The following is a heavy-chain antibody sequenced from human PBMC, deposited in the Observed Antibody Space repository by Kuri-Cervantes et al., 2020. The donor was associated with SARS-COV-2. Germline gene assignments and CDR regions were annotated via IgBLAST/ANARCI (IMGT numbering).Heavy chain of an antibody. CDR3: AKDRDYYSRPPTFHY. J-gene: IGHJ4*02. CDR2: ISGGGASS. D-gene: IGHD2-2*01. CDR1: GFTFSSYA. Sequence: GGSLRPSCAASGFTFSSYAMSWVRQAPGKGLEWVSCISGGGASSDYSDSVKGRFTISRDNSKNTLYLVMNNLRGEDTAVYFCAKDRDYYSRPPTFHYWGQGAQVTVSS. V-gene: IGHV3-23*01.